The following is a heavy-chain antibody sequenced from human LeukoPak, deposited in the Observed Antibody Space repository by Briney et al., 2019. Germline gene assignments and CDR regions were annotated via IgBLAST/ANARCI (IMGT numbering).Heavy chain of an antibody. CDR2: IHNTGRT. CDR1: GASISNYY. Sequence: PSETLSLTCTVSGASISNYYWSWTRQPPGKGLKWIGYIHNTGRTNYNPSLKSRVTISADTSKNQFSLRLSSVTAADTAIYYCARYAATGGPNWFDPWGPGTLVTVSP. J-gene: IGHJ5*02. V-gene: IGHV4-59*01. D-gene: IGHD2-15*01. CDR3: ARYAATGGPNWFDP.